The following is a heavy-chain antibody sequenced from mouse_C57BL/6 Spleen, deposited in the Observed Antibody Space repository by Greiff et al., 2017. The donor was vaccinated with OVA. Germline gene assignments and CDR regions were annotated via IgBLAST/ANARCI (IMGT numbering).Heavy chain of an antibody. Sequence: VQLQQPGAELVKPGASVKLSCKASGYTFTSYWMHWVKQRPGQGLEWIGMIHPNSGSTNYNEKFKSKATLTVDKSSSTAYMQLSSPTSEDSAVYYCAREATVAPFDYWGQGTTLTVSS. J-gene: IGHJ2*01. CDR2: IHPNSGST. V-gene: IGHV1-64*01. D-gene: IGHD1-1*01. CDR3: AREATVAPFDY. CDR1: GYTFTSYW.